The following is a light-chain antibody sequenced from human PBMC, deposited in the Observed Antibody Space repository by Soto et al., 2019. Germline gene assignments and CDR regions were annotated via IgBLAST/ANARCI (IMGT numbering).Light chain of an antibody. CDR3: QQYNSYPLT. Sequence: DIQMTQSPSTLSASVGDRVTITGRASQSISSWLASYQHKPGKAPKLLIYKASSLESGVPSRVSGSGSGTEFTLTISSLQPADFATYYCQQYNSYPLTFGGGTKVETK. V-gene: IGKV1-5*03. J-gene: IGKJ4*01. CDR2: KAS. CDR1: QSISSW.